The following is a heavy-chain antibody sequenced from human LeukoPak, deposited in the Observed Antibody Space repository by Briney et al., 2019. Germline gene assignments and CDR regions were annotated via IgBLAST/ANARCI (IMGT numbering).Heavy chain of an antibody. CDR1: GFTFSSYG. CDR2: ISYDGSNK. CDR3: ATRHCSIAACRASSYKCMDD. J-gene: IGHJ6*04. Sequence: PGGSLRLSCAASGFTFSSYGMHWVRQAPGKGLEWVAVISYDGSNKYYADSVKGRFTISRDNSKNTLYLQMNSLRAEDTAVYYCATRHCSIAACRASSYKCMDDWGKGTTVTVSS. D-gene: IGHD4-11*01. V-gene: IGHV3-30*03.